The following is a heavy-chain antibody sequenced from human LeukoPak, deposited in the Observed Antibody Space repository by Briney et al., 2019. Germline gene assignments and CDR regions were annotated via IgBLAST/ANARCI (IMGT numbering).Heavy chain of an antibody. Sequence: GGSLRLSCAASGFTFSNSGMHWVRQAPGKGLEWVSYISSSSSTIYYADSVKGRFTISRDNAKNSLYLQMNSLRAEDTAVYYCARVGALEAFDIWGQGTMVTVSS. J-gene: IGHJ3*02. CDR3: ARVGALEAFDI. CDR2: ISSSSSTI. V-gene: IGHV3-48*01. D-gene: IGHD3-3*01. CDR1: GFTFSNSG.